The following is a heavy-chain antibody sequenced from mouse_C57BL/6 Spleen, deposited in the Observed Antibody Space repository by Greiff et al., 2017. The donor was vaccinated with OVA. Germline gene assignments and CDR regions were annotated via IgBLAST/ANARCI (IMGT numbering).Heavy chain of an antibody. CDR1: GFNIKDYY. CDR3: ARSAYGKYAWFAY. J-gene: IGHJ3*01. V-gene: IGHV14-2*01. Sequence: VQLQQSGAELVKPGASVKLSCTASGFNIKDYYMHWVKQRTEQGLEWIGRIDPEDGETKYAPNFQGQATITADTSSNTAYLQLSSLTSEDTAVYYCARSAYGKYAWFAYWGQGTLVTVSA. CDR2: IDPEDGET. D-gene: IGHD2-10*02.